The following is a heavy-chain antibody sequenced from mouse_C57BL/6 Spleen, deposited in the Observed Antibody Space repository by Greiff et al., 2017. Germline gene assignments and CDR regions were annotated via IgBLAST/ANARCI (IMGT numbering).Heavy chain of an antibody. V-gene: IGHV1-69*01. CDR1: GYTFTSYW. D-gene: IGHD3-3*01. CDR3: ARRDTATPYAMDY. Sequence: QVQLQQPGAELVMPGASVKLSCKASGYTFTSYWMHWVKQRPGPGLEWIGEIDPSDSYTNYNQKFTGKSTLTVDKSSRTAYMQLISLTSEDSAVYYCARRDTATPYAMDYWGQGTSVTVSS. CDR2: IDPSDSYT. J-gene: IGHJ4*01.